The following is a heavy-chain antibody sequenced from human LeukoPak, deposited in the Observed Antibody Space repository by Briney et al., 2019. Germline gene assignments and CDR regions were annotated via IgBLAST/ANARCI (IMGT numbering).Heavy chain of an antibody. CDR1: GYTFTGYY. CDR2: INPNSGGT. Sequence: ASVKVSCKASGYTFTGYYMHWVRQAPGQGLEWMGRINPNSGGTNYAQKFQGRVTMTMDTSISTAYMELSRLRSDDTAVYYCARGLLHWNYYDSSGSAEISCWGQGTLVTGSS. V-gene: IGHV1-2*06. J-gene: IGHJ4*02. CDR3: ARGLLHWNYYDSSGSAEISC. D-gene: IGHD3-22*01.